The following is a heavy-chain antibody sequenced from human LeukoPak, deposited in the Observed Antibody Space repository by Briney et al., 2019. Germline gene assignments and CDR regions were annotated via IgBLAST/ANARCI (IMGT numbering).Heavy chain of an antibody. J-gene: IGHJ4*02. CDR2: IYYSGST. CDR1: GVSISSSSYY. D-gene: IGHD2/OR15-2a*01. Sequence: SETLSLTCTVSGVSISSSSYYWGWIRQPPGKGLEWIGSIYYSGSTYYNPSLKSRVTISVDTSKNQFSLKLSSVTAADTAVYYCARWGYFLDYWGQGTLVTVSS. V-gene: IGHV4-39*01. CDR3: ARWGYFLDY.